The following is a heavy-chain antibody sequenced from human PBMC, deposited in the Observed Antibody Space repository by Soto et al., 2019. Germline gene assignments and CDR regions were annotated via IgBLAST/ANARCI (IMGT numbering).Heavy chain of an antibody. CDR1: GFTFSNYA. J-gene: IGHJ4*02. Sequence: EVQLLESGGGLVQPGGSLRLSCAASGFTFSNYAMSWVRQAPGKGLEWVSAISGSGASTYYADSVKGRFTTSRDNSKNTLYLQMNSLRAEDTAVYYCAKEYCASTSCNFDHWGQGTLVTVSS. CDR3: AKEYCASTSCNFDH. D-gene: IGHD2-2*01. V-gene: IGHV3-23*01. CDR2: ISGSGAST.